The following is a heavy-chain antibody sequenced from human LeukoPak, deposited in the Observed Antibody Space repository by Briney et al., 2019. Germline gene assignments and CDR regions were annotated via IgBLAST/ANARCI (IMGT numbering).Heavy chain of an antibody. D-gene: IGHD3-3*01. Sequence: GGSLRLSCAASGFTFSSYWMNWVRQAPGKGLEWVSSISSSSSSIYYADSVKGRFSISRDNAKNSLYLQMNSLRAEDTAVYYCARDLLEAPSFLEWLPQYYFDYWGQGTLVTVSS. CDR3: ARDLLEAPSFLEWLPQYYFDY. CDR1: GFTFSSYW. J-gene: IGHJ4*02. V-gene: IGHV3-21*06. CDR2: ISSSSSSI.